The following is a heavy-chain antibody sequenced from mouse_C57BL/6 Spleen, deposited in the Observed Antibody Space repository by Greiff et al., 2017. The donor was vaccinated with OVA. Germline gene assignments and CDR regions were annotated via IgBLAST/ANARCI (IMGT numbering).Heavy chain of an antibody. J-gene: IGHJ2*01. CDR3: ATAQARSYYFDY. V-gene: IGHV1-72*01. CDR1: GYTFTSYW. D-gene: IGHD3-2*02. CDR2: IDPNSGCT. Sequence: VQLQQPGAELVKPGASVKLSCKASGYTFTSYWMHWVKQRPGRGLEWIGRIDPNSGCTKYNEKFKSKATLTVDKPSSTAYMQLSSLTSEDSAVYDCATAQARSYYFDYWGQGTTLTVSS.